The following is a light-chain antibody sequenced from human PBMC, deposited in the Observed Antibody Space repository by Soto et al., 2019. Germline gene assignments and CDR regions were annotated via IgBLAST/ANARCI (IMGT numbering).Light chain of an antibody. CDR2: SAS. CDR3: QQSDTLPIT. Sequence: IQMTQSPSSVSAFVGDRVTITCRSSQGINTWLAWYQQKPGKAPKLLMYSASILHTGVSSRFTGGGSGTEFTLTINSMQPEDFANYYCQQSDTLPITFGGGTKVDIK. J-gene: IGKJ4*01. CDR1: QGINTW. V-gene: IGKV1-12*01.